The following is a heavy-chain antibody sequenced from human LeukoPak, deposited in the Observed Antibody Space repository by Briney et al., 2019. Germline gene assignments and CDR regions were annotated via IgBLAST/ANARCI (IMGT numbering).Heavy chain of an antibody. Sequence: GASVKVSCKASGYTFTDYYVHWVRQAPGQGLEWMGWINPNSGGTNYAQKFQGRVTMTRDTSISTAYMDLSRLRSDDTAVYYCAKVVQGRVVFDIGGKGTLVTVSS. V-gene: IGHV1-2*02. CDR2: INPNSGGT. CDR1: GYTFTDYY. J-gene: IGHJ3*02. CDR3: AKVVQGRVVFDI. D-gene: IGHD2-15*01.